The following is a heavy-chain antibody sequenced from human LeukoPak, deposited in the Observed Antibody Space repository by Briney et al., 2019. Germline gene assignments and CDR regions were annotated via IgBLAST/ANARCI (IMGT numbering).Heavy chain of an antibody. V-gene: IGHV3-48*02. CDR2: TSSSSSTI. CDR1: GFTFSSYS. D-gene: IGHD5-18*01. Sequence: GGSLRLSCAASGFTFSSYSMNWVRQAPGKGLEWVSYTSSSSSTIYYADSVKGRFTISRDNAKNSLYLQMNSLRDEDTAVYYCARAERGYSYGYSLYWGQGTLVTVSS. J-gene: IGHJ4*02. CDR3: ARAERGYSYGYSLY.